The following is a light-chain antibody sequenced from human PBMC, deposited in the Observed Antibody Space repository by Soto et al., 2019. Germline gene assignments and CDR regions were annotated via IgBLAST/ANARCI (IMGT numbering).Light chain of an antibody. CDR3: QQYADSPLT. V-gene: IGKV3-20*01. Sequence: EIVLTQSPGTVSLSPGESATRSCRASQSIAKSYLAWFQHKPGQAPRLLIYAASSRATGIPDRFRGSGSGTDFTLTVSRLEPEDFAVYYCQQYADSPLTFGGGTKVDI. J-gene: IGKJ4*01. CDR2: AAS. CDR1: QSIAKSY.